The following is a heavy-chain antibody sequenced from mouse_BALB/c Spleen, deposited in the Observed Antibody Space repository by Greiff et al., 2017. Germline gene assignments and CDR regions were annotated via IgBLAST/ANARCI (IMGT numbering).Heavy chain of an antibody. Sequence: VQLQQPGAELVKPGASVKLSCKASGYTFTSYWMHWVKQRPGQGLEWIGEINPSNGRTNYNEKFKSKATLTVDKSSSTAYMQLSSLTSEDSAVYYCYGTDAMDDWGQGTSVTVSS. CDR2: INPSNGRT. J-gene: IGHJ4*01. V-gene: IGHV1S81*02. CDR1: GYTFTSYW. D-gene: IGHD1-1*01. CDR3: YGTDAMDD.